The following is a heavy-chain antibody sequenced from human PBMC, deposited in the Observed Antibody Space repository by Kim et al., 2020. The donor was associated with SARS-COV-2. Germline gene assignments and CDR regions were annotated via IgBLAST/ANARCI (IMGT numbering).Heavy chain of an antibody. CDR2: IIPIFGTA. J-gene: IGHJ6*02. Sequence: SVKVSCKASGGTFSSYAISWVRQAPGQGLEWMGGIIPIFGTANYAQKFQGRVTITADESTSTAYMELSSLRSEDTAVYYCASTAASRYYYGMDVWGQGTTVTVSS. CDR1: GGTFSSYA. D-gene: IGHD4-17*01. V-gene: IGHV1-69*13. CDR3: ASTAASRYYYGMDV.